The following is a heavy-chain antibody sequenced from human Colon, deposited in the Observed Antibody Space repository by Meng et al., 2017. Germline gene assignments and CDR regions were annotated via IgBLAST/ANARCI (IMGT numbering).Heavy chain of an antibody. J-gene: IGHJ4*02. Sequence: ASVKVSCKASGYTFTSYAMHWVRQAPGQRREWMGWINAGNGNTKYSQKFQGRVTITRDTSASTAYMELSSLRSEDTAVYYCARTLILAYCGGDCSPDTYYFDYWGQGTLVTVSS. V-gene: IGHV1-3*01. CDR1: GYTFTSYA. CDR2: INAGNGNT. CDR3: ARTLILAYCGGDCSPDTYYFDY. D-gene: IGHD2-21*02.